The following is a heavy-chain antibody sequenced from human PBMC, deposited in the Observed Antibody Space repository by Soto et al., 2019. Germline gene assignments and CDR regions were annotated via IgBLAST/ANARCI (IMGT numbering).Heavy chain of an antibody. CDR3: ARVPDR. D-gene: IGHD2-2*01. V-gene: IGHV4-30-2*01. CDR2: IYHSGST. CDR1: GGSISSGGYS. J-gene: IGHJ5*02. Sequence: SETLSLTCAVSGGSISSGGYSWSWIRQPPGKGLEWIGYIYHSGSTYYNPSLKSRVTISEDRSKNQFSLKLSSVTAADTAVNYCARVPDRWGQGTLVTVSS.